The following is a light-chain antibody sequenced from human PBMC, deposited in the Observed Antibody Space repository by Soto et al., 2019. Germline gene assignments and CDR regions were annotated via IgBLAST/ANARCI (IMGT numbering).Light chain of an antibody. CDR2: DVS. V-gene: IGLV2-14*01. J-gene: IGLJ1*01. Sequence: QSALTQPASVSGSPGQSITISCTGTSSDVGGYNYVSWYQQHPGKAPKLMIYDVSNRPSGVSNRFSGSTSGNTASLTISGLQAEDEADYYCSSYTSSSPPYVFGTGTKLTVL. CDR1: SSDVGGYNY. CDR3: SSYTSSSPPYV.